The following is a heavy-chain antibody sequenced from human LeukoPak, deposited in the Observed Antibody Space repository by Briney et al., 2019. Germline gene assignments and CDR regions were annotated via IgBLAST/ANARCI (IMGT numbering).Heavy chain of an antibody. D-gene: IGHD6-19*01. V-gene: IGHV3-74*01. CDR2: INSDGSST. J-gene: IGHJ4*02. CDR1: GFTFSSYW. Sequence: GGSLRLSCAASGFTFSSYWMHRVRQAPGKGLVWVSRINSDGSSTSYADSVKGRFTISRDNAKNTLYLQMNSLRAEDTAVYYCASSLGIAVAAPDYWGQGTLVTVSS. CDR3: ASSLGIAVAAPDY.